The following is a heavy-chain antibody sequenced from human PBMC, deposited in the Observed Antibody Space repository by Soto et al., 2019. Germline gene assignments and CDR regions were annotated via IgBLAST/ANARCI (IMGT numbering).Heavy chain of an antibody. CDR1: GFTFSSYD. J-gene: IGHJ6*02. V-gene: IGHV3-13*01. D-gene: IGHD3-22*01. CDR2: IGTAGDT. CDR3: ARAGYDSSGYGRGYYYYGMDV. Sequence: EVQLVESGGGLVQPGGSLRLSCAASGFTFSSYDMHWVRQATGKGLEWVSAIGTAGDTYYPGSVKGRFTISRENAKNSLYLQMNSVRAEDTAVYYCARAGYDSSGYGRGYYYYGMDVWGQGTTVTVSS.